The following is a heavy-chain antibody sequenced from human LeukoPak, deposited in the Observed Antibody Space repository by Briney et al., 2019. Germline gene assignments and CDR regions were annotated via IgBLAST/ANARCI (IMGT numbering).Heavy chain of an antibody. CDR1: GFTFSSNS. J-gene: IGHJ4*02. CDR2: IYYSGST. D-gene: IGHD2-2*01. CDR3: ARSDSTSWYAPSYFDY. V-gene: IGHV4-59*12. Sequence: GSLRLSCAASGFTFSSNSMNWVRQAPGKGLEWIGYIYYSGSTYYNPSLKSRVTISVDPSKNQFSLKLSSVTAADTAVYYCARSDSTSWYAPSYFDYWGQGTLVTVSS.